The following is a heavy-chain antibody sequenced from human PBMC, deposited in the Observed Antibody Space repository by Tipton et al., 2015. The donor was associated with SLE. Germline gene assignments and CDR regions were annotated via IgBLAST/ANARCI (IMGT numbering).Heavy chain of an antibody. Sequence: TLSLTCTVSGGSISSTSHYWGWIRQPPGKGLEWIGSIYHSGSTYFNPSLKSRVTILVDTSQNQVSLRLNSVTPADTAVYYCASGTAWSLLDYRGLGTQVTVSS. J-gene: IGHJ4*02. V-gene: IGHV4-39*07. CDR3: ASGTAWSLLDY. CDR1: GGSISSTSHY. D-gene: IGHD2-21*02. CDR2: IYHSGST.